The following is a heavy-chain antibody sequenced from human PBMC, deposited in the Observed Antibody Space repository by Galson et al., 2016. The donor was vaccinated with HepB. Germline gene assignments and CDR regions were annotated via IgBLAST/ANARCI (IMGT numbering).Heavy chain of an antibody. CDR3: ATVGGSTYGLRSDAFDI. D-gene: IGHD1-26*01. CDR2: IYIGGNI. V-gene: IGHV3-53*01. Sequence: SLRLSCASSGFTLSSDYLTWVRQAPGKGLEWVSLIYIGGNIYYADSVKGRFTISRDTSKNTLYLQMNSLRAEDTAVYYCATVGGSTYGLRSDAFDIWGQGTKVTVSS. J-gene: IGHJ3*02. CDR1: GFTLSSDY.